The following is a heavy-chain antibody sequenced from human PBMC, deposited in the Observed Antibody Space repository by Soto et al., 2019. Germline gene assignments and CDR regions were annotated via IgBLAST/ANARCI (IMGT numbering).Heavy chain of an antibody. Sequence: PGGSLRLSCAASGFTVSSNYMSWVRQAPGKGPEWVSVIYSGGSTYYADSVKGRFTISRDNSKNTLYLQMNSLRAEDTALYYCARDHYGDYVTYWGQGTLVTVSS. V-gene: IGHV3-66*01. CDR3: ARDHYGDYVTY. CDR1: GFTVSSNY. D-gene: IGHD4-17*01. J-gene: IGHJ4*02. CDR2: IYSGGST.